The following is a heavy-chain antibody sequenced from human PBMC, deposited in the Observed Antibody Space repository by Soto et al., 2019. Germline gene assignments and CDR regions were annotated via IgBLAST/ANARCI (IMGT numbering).Heavy chain of an antibody. CDR3: AKFTVPGYSSIWYYFEY. D-gene: IGHD6-19*01. Sequence: GSLRLSCVGSGFTFSGYSMAWVRHAPGRGLEWVASISSRSTNIDYADSVKGRFTISRDNAKNLVSLQMSSLRGEDTALYYCAKFTVPGYSSIWYYFEYWGQGTPVTVSS. V-gene: IGHV3-21*06. J-gene: IGHJ4*02. CDR1: GFTFSGYS. CDR2: ISSRSTNI.